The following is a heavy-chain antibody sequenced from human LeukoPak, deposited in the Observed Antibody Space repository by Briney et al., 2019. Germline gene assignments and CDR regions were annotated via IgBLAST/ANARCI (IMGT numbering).Heavy chain of an antibody. CDR2: IYYSGTT. V-gene: IGHV4-38-2*01. J-gene: IGHJ6*03. CDR1: GYSISSGYY. CDR3: ATVHPRRDYYYMDV. Sequence: KPSETLSLTCAVSGYSISSGYYWGWIRQPPGKGLEWIGHIYYSGTTNYNPSLKSRVTISVDTSKNQFSLNLSSVTAADTAVYYCATVHPRRDYYYMDVWGKGTTVTVSS. D-gene: IGHD6-25*01.